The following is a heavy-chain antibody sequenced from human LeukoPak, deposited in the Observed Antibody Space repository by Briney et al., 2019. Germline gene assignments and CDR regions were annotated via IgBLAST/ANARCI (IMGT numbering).Heavy chain of an antibody. CDR3: ARDVGGSLDY. CDR1: GITFSSHG. J-gene: IGHJ4*02. CDR2: ISYDGSSK. D-gene: IGHD1-26*01. Sequence: PGGSLRLSCAASGITFSSHGMHWVRQAPGKGLEWVAVISYDGSSKYYADSVKGRFTISRDNAKNSLYLQMNSLRAEDTAVYYCARDVGGSLDYWGQGTLVTVSS. V-gene: IGHV3-30*03.